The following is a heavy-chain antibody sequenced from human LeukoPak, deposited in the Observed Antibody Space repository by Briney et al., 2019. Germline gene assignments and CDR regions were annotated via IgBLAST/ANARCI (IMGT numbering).Heavy chain of an antibody. CDR3: ARDFASGGAAAGPTIDY. D-gene: IGHD6-13*01. CDR2: MTPNSGNT. J-gene: IGHJ4*02. V-gene: IGHV1-8*01. Sequence: ASVKVSCKASGYTFTNHDINWVRQATGQGLEWMGWMTPNSGNTGYAQKFQGRVTMTRDTSISTAYMELSRLRSDDTAVYYCARDFASGGAAAGPTIDYWGQGTLVTVSS. CDR1: GYTFTNHD.